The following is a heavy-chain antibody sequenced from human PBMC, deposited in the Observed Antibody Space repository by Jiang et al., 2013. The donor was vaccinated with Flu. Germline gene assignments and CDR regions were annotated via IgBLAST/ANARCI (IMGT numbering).Heavy chain of an antibody. D-gene: IGHD6-19*01. CDR1: GFTFSSYG. V-gene: IGHV3-33*01. J-gene: IGHJ4*02. CDR2: IWYDGSNK. Sequence: VQLVESGGGVVQPGRSLRLSCAASGFTFSSYGMHWVRQAPGKGLEWVAVIWYDGSNKYYADSVKGRFTISRDNSKNTLYLQMNSLRAEDTAVYYCARPPHGYLPIHSSAFDYWGQGTLVTVS. CDR3: ARPPHGYLPIHSSAFDY.